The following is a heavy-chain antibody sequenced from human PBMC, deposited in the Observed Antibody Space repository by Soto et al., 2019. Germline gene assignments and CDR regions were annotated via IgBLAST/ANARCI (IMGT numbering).Heavy chain of an antibody. CDR3: AREERLGELSD. CDR1: GGSISSGGYY. V-gene: IGHV4-31*03. CDR2: IYYSGST. Sequence: PSETLSLTCTVSGGSISSGGYYWSWIRQDPGKGLEWIGYIYYSGSTYYNPSLKSRVTISVDTSKNQFSLKLSPVTAADTAVYYCAREERLGELSDWGQGTLVTVSS. D-gene: IGHD3-16*02. J-gene: IGHJ4*02.